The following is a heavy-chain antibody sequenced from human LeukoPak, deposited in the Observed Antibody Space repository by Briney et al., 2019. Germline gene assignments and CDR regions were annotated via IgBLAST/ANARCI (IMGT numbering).Heavy chain of an antibody. J-gene: IGHJ5*02. CDR2: ISSSGSAI. D-gene: IGHD6-6*01. CDR3: ARDPGATRPNWFDP. CDR1: GFTFSNYS. Sequence: TGGSLRLSCAASGFTFSNYSMNWVRQAPGKGLEWVSYISSSGSAIFYADSVKGRFTISRDNAKNSLYLQMNSLRAEDTALYYCARDPGATRPNWFDPWGQGTLVTVSS. V-gene: IGHV3-48*01.